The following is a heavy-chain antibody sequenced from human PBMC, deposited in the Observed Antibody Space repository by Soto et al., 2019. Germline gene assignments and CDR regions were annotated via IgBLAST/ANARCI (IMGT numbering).Heavy chain of an antibody. CDR2: ISAYNAKT. J-gene: IGHJ4*02. CDR1: GYTFSSYS. Sequence: QVQLVQSGAEVKKTGASVTVSCRASGYTFSSYSITWVRQAPGRGLEWMGGISAYNAKTRYPQKRQDRVTITTVQPTSTDYMGLRGLRSDDTAVYYCARDMTAPEQIVVLPAAFGYWGQRTLFTVSS. CDR3: ARDMTAPEQIVVLPAAFGY. V-gene: IGHV1-18*04. D-gene: IGHD2-2*01.